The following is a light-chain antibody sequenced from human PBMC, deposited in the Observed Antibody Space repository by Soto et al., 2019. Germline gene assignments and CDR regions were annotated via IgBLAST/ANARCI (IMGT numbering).Light chain of an antibody. CDR2: DAS. CDR3: HQYDTVPYD. J-gene: IGKJ3*01. CDR1: QDINTY. V-gene: IGKV1-33*01. Sequence: DIQMTQSPSSLSASVGDRVTITCQASQDINTYLHWYQQKLGKAPKLLIYDASNLETGVPSRFSGSGSGTEFTFTITSLQPEDIATYYCHQYDTVPYDFGPGTKVDI.